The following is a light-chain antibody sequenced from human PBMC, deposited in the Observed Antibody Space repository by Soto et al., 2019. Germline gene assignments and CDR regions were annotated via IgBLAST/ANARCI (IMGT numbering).Light chain of an antibody. CDR1: QSVSSN. Sequence: EIVMTQSPATLSVSPGERATLSCRAGQSVSSNLAWYQRKPGQAPRLLIYGAFTRATGIPARFSGGGSGTEFSLTISSLQSEDFAVYYCQQYNSWPPSTFGQGTRLEIK. J-gene: IGKJ5*01. V-gene: IGKV3-15*01. CDR3: QQYNSWPPST. CDR2: GAF.